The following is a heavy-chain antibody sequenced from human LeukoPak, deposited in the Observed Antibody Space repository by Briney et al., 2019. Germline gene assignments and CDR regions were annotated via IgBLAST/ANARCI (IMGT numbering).Heavy chain of an antibody. V-gene: IGHV3-21*01. CDR1: GFTFSSYA. J-gene: IGHJ4*02. CDR3: AREAVYGSVTFDY. D-gene: IGHD3-10*01. Sequence: GGCLRLSCAASGFTFSSYAMSWVRQAPGKGLEWVSSISSSSSYIYYADSVKGRFTISRDNAKNSLYLQMNSLRAEDTAVYYCAREAVYGSVTFDYWSQGPLVTGSS. CDR2: ISSSSSYI.